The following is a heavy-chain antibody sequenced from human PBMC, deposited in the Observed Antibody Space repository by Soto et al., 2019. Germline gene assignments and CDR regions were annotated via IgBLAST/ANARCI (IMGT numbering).Heavy chain of an antibody. CDR3: ARGMDRYSSGWYCDS. J-gene: IGHJ4*02. D-gene: IGHD6-19*01. V-gene: IGHV3-11*01. Sequence: PGGSIRLSCAASEFTFTDYYMSWIRQPPGKGLGWVSYISSSGSSVYYADSVKGRFTISRDNNKNSLYLQMNSLRAEDTAVYYCARGMDRYSSGWYCDSWGQGTLVTVSS. CDR2: ISSSGSSV. CDR1: EFTFTDYY.